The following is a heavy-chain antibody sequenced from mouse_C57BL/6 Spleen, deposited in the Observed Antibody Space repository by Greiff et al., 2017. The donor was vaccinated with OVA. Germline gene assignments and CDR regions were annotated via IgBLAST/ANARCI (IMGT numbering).Heavy chain of an antibody. CDR1: GFTFSDYG. CDR3: ARARLRGVYYYAMDY. J-gene: IGHJ4*01. V-gene: IGHV5-17*01. CDR2: ISSGSSTI. Sequence: EVQLQESGGGLVKPGGSLKLSCAASGFTFSDYGMHWVRQAPEKGLEWVAYISSGSSTIYYADTVKGRFTISRDNAKNTLFLQMTSLRSEDTAMYYCARARLRGVYYYAMDYWGQGTSVTVSS. D-gene: IGHD1-1*01.